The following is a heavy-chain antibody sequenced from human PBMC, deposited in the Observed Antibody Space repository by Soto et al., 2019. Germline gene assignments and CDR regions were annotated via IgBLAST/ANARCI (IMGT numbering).Heavy chain of an antibody. CDR2: ISAHNDNT. Sequence: QVNLVQSGAEVRKPGASVKVSCKGSGYTFTSYGIAWVRQAPGQGLEWMGWISAHNDNTNYAKKVQGRVTVTRDTCTSTAYMELQNLRSDETAVYYCARGRNGDYWGQGALVNVSS. D-gene: IGHD1-1*01. J-gene: IGHJ4*02. V-gene: IGHV1-18*01. CDR3: ARGRNGDY. CDR1: GYTFTSYG.